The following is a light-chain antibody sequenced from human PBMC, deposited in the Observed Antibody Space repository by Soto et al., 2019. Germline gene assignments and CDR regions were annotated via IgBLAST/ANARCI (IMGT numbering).Light chain of an antibody. Sequence: EIVMTQSPATLSVSPGESATLSCRASQSVSSNLAWYLQKPGQAPRLLIYGASTRATGIPARFSGSGSGTEFTLTISSLQSEDFAVYYCQQYNNWPLYTFGQGTKLEIK. CDR1: QSVSSN. V-gene: IGKV3-15*01. CDR2: GAS. CDR3: QQYNNWPLYT. J-gene: IGKJ2*01.